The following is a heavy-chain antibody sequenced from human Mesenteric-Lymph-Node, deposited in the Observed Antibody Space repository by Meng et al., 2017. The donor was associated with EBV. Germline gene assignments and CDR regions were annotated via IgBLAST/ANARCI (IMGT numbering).Heavy chain of an antibody. CDR1: GYTFTSYN. Sequence: QGQLGQAGGEVKKPGASVKVSCKASGYTFTSYNSNCVRQATGRGLEWIGWMNPDSGDTGYGQKFQDRVSMTRNTYISTAYMELSSLSHEDTAIYYCAKTRSGSPWDFDNWGQGTLVTVSS. CDR2: MNPDSGDT. J-gene: IGHJ4*02. V-gene: IGHV1-8*01. D-gene: IGHD1-26*01. CDR3: AKTRSGSPWDFDN.